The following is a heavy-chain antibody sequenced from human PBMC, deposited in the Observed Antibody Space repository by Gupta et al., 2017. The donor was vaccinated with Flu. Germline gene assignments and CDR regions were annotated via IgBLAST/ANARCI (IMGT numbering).Heavy chain of an antibody. CDR2: IYPGDSDT. Sequence: EVQLVQSGAEVKKHGASLKISCKGSGYSFTSYSIGWVRQMPGKGLEWVGIIYPGDSDTRYSPSFQGQVTNSTDKSISTAYLQWSSLKASDTAMYYCARRRLNFDDFDYWGQGTLVTVSS. V-gene: IGHV5-51*01. J-gene: IGHJ4*02. CDR1: GYSFTSYS. D-gene: IGHD3-9*01. CDR3: ARRRLNFDDFDY.